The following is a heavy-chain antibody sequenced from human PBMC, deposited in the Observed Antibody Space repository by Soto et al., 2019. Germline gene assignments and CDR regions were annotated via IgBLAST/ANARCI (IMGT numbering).Heavy chain of an antibody. D-gene: IGHD6-13*01. J-gene: IGHJ4*02. V-gene: IGHV3-64D*06. Sequence: PGGSLRLSCSASGFSFRNFALYCVRQTPGNGLHFVSAIGANAGVTYYADSVKDRFTISRDNSKNTLYLQMIGLRAEDTAVYYCVRDADSVPAGQHMVHGDFWGPGTLVTVSS. CDR3: VRDADSVPAGQHMVHGDF. CDR1: GFSFRNFA. CDR2: IGANAGVT.